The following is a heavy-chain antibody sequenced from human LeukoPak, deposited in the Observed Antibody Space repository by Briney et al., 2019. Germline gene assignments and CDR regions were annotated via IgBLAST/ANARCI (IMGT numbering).Heavy chain of an antibody. J-gene: IGHJ4*02. CDR2: IDTDGTSA. D-gene: IGHD2-15*01. Sequence: GGSLRLSCEASEFTFSSYWMHWVRQVPGKGLVWVSRIDTDGTSAAYADSVKGRFTISRDNSKNTLYLQMNSLRAEDTAVYYCARVAYCSGGNCYGLDYWGQGTLVTVSS. CDR1: EFTFSSYW. V-gene: IGHV3-74*01. CDR3: ARVAYCSGGNCYGLDY.